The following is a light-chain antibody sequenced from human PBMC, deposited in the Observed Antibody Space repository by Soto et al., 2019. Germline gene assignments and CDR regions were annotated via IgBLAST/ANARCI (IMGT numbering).Light chain of an antibody. CDR1: SGHSSYI. CDR2: LEGSGSY. Sequence: QPVLTQSSSASASLGSSVKLTCTLSSGHSSYIIAWHQQKPGKAPRYLMKLEGSGSYNKGSGVPDRFSGSSSGADRYLTISHLQFEDEADYYCETWDSNPRVFGGGTKVTVL. J-gene: IGLJ2*01. CDR3: ETWDSNPRV. V-gene: IGLV4-60*02.